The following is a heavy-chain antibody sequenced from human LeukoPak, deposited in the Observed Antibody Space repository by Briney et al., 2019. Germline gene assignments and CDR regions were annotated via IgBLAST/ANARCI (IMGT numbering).Heavy chain of an antibody. CDR1: GFTVSSNY. V-gene: IGHV3-21*01. CDR2: ITSRGSYI. CDR3: VRSVNYGSGRVAFDI. Sequence: PGGSLRLSCAASGFTVSSNYMGWVRQAPGRGLEWVSSITSRGSYIYYADSLKGRFTISRDNAKNSLHLQMNSLRADDTAIYYCVRSVNYGSGRVAFDIWGQGTMVIVSS. D-gene: IGHD3-10*01. J-gene: IGHJ3*02.